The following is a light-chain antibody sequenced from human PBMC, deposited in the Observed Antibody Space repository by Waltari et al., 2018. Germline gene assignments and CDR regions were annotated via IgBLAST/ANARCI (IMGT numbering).Light chain of an antibody. CDR1: QTVRTY. J-gene: IGKJ2*01. Sequence: EIVLTQSPATLSLSPGERATLFCRASQTVRTYLAWYQQKPGQPPRLLILDASSMSTGIPAKFRGSGSGTDFTLTVSNLEPEDFAVYFCQQRSSWPYTFGQGARLEI. V-gene: IGKV3-11*01. CDR2: DAS. CDR3: QQRSSWPYT.